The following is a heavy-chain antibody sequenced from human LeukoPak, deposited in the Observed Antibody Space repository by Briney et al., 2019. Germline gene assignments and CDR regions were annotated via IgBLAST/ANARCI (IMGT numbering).Heavy chain of an antibody. J-gene: IGHJ5*02. CDR3: ARDYSNWGNWFGP. CDR1: GGSISSSSYY. V-gene: IGHV4-39*02. D-gene: IGHD4-11*01. CDR2: IYYSGST. Sequence: SETLSLTCTVSGGSISSSSYYWGWIRQPPGKGLEWIGSIYYSGSTYYNPSLKSRVTISVDTSKNQFSLKLSSVTAADTAVYYCARDYSNWGNWFGPWGQGTLVTVSS.